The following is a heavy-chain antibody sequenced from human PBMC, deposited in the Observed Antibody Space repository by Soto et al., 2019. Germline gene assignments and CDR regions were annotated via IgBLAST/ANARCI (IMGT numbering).Heavy chain of an antibody. CDR1: GGSISGYH. CDR2: IYPSGST. D-gene: IGHD3-16*01. V-gene: IGHV4-4*08. CDR3: ARGLGTAVFDH. J-gene: IGHJ4*02. Sequence: QVQLHESGPGLVKASETLSLTCTVSGGSISGYHWSWIRQPPGKGLEWIGYIYPSGSTDYNPSLKSPVTISADTSKNQVSLKLSPVTAADTAVYYCARGLGTAVFDHWGQGTLVTVSS.